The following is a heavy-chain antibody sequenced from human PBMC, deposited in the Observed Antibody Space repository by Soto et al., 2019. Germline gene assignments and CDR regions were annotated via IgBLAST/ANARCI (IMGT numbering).Heavy chain of an antibody. Sequence: ASVKVSCKASGYTFTGYYMHWVRKAPGQGLEWMGWINPNSGCTNYAQKFQGWVTMTRDTSNSTAYMELSRLRSDDTAVYYCARDGSERSFDYWGQGTLVTVSS. CDR1: GYTFTGYY. J-gene: IGHJ4*02. CDR3: ARDGSERSFDY. V-gene: IGHV1-2*04. D-gene: IGHD1-1*01. CDR2: INPNSGCT.